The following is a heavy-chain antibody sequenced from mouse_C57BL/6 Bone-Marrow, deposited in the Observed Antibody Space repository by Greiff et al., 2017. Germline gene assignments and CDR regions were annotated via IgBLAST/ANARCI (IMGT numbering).Heavy chain of an antibody. V-gene: IGHV1-69*01. D-gene: IGHD2-4*01. Sequence: VQVVESGAELARPGASVKLSCKASGYTFTSYWMHWVKQRPGQGLEWIGEIDPSDSYTNYNQKFKGKSTLTVDKSSSTAYMQLSSLTSEDSAVYYCARDYGTAYYAMDYWGQGTSVTVSS. CDR3: ARDYGTAYYAMDY. CDR2: IDPSDSYT. CDR1: GYTFTSYW. J-gene: IGHJ4*01.